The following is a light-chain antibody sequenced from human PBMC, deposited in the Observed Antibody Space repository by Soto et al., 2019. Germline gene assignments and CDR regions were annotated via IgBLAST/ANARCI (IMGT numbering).Light chain of an antibody. V-gene: IGKV3-15*01. Sequence: EIVMTQSPATLSVSPGERATLSCRASQTLYNNLAWYQQKLGQPPRLLIYVASARATDIPARFSGSGSGTEFTLTIRGLQAEDFAIYYCQQYSDSPLTFGGGTKVEIK. CDR2: VAS. J-gene: IGKJ4*01. CDR3: QQYSDSPLT. CDR1: QTLYNN.